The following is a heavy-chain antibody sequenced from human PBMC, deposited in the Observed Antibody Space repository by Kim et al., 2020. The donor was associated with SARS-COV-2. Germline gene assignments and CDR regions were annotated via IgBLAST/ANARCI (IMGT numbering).Heavy chain of an antibody. D-gene: IGHD1-1*01. J-gene: IGHJ4*02. V-gene: IGHV3-23*01. CDR3: AKQRGHPPEHWSFDY. Sequence: ADSVKGRFTISRDNSKNTLHLQMSSLTTEDTAVYYCAKQRGHPPEHWSFDYWGLGALVTVSS.